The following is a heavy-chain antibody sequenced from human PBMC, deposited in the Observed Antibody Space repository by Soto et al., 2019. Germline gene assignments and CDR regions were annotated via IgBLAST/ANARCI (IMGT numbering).Heavy chain of an antibody. J-gene: IGHJ4*02. Sequence: SETLSLTCTVSGGSISGSSYYWGWVRQPPGKGLEWIGSMYYSGSTYYNPSLKNRVTISVDTSKNRFSLKLSSVTAADTAVFYCASLRIPERPFDYWGQGTLVTVSS. V-gene: IGHV4-39*01. CDR2: MYYSGST. D-gene: IGHD3-16*01. CDR1: GGSISGSSYY. CDR3: ASLRIPERPFDY.